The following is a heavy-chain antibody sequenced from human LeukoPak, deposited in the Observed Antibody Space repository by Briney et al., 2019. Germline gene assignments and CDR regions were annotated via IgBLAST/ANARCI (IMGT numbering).Heavy chain of an antibody. D-gene: IGHD3-16*01. CDR3: ARVLDLSKRGLDAFDI. V-gene: IGHV4-59*01. Sequence: PSEALSLPCTVSGGSISSYFWSWIRQPPGKALEWIGYVYYSGSTNYNPSLKSRVTISVDTSKKQFSLKLSSATAADTAVYYCARVLDLSKRGLDAFDIWGQGTMVTVSS. CDR1: GGSISSYF. CDR2: VYYSGST. J-gene: IGHJ3*02.